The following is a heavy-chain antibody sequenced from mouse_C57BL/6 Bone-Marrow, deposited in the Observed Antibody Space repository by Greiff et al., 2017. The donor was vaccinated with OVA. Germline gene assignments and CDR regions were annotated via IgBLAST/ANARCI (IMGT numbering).Heavy chain of an antibody. CDR1: GYSITSGYY. V-gene: IGHV3-6*01. D-gene: IGHD1-2*01. CDR2: ISYDGSN. CDR3: ARRITTAAMDY. Sequence: EVQLQESGPGLVKPSQSLSLTCSVTGYSITSGYYWNWIRQFPGNKLEWMGYISYDGSNNYNPSLKNRISITRDTSKNQFFLKLNSVTTEDTATYYCARRITTAAMDYWGQGTSVIVSS. J-gene: IGHJ4*01.